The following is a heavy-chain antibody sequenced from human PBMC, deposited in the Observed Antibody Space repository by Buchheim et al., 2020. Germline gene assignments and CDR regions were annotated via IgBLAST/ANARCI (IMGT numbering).Heavy chain of an antibody. V-gene: IGHV3-74*01. CDR3: ARDSLGYYYDSSGYYRAPGSIDY. J-gene: IGHJ4*02. CDR2: INSDGSST. CDR1: GFTFSSYW. Sequence: EVQLVESGGGLVQPGGSLRLSCAASGFTFSSYWMHWVRQAPGKGLVWVSRINSDGSSTSYADSVKGRFTISRDNAKNTLYLQMNSLRAEDTAVYYCARDSLGYYYDSSGYYRAPGSIDYWGQGTL. D-gene: IGHD3-22*01.